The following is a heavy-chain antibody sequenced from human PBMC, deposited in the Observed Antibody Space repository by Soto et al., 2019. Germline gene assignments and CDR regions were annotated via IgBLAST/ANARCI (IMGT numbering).Heavy chain of an antibody. J-gene: IGHJ4*02. CDR2: ITGSSDNI. V-gene: IGHV3-48*01. CDR3: ARAVGLGYCNGSSCFTL. CDR1: GFIFSSCK. Sequence: EVQLVESGGGLVQYGESLRLSCAASGFIFSSCKMSWVRQAPGKGLEWVADITGSSDNIHYADSVKGRFTISRDNVQNSLLMQMNTIRAEDSALYYCARAVGLGYCNGSSCFTLWGQGTLVTVSS. D-gene: IGHD2-15*01.